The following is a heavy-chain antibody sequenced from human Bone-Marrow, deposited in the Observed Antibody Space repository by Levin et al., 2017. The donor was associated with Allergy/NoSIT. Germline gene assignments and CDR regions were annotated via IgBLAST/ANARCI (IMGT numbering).Heavy chain of an antibody. D-gene: IGHD3-9*01. CDR1: GFAFRLYA. CDR2: ISVNGKKQ. Sequence: PGGSLRLSCAASGFAFRLYAMHWVRQAPGKGLEWVAAISVNGKKQFSADAVKDRFTISRDDSEKTVSLQLNNMRGDDTGVYYCAKDLLTGLYFISRMDVWGKGTTVTVSS. V-gene: IGHV3-30*18. J-gene: IGHJ6*03. CDR3: AKDLLTGLYFISRMDV.